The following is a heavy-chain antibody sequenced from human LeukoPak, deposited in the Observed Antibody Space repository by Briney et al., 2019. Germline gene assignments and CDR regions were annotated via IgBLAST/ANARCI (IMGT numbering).Heavy chain of an antibody. J-gene: IGHJ4*02. Sequence: GGSLRLSCAASGFTFSSYGMHWVRQAPGKGLDWVAVISYDGSNKYYADSVKGRFTISRDNSKNTLYLQMNSLRAEDTAVYYCAKDRYYDSSGYFDYWGQGTLVTVSS. D-gene: IGHD3-22*01. V-gene: IGHV3-30*18. CDR1: GFTFSSYG. CDR2: ISYDGSNK. CDR3: AKDRYYDSSGYFDY.